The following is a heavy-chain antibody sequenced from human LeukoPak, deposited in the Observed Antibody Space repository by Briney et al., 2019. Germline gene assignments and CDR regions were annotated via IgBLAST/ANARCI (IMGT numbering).Heavy chain of an antibody. Sequence: VRSLKLACAASGFTFSHYGMHWVRQAPGKGLKWVAVIWHDGSKNYYADSVKGRFTISRDNSKNTLYLQMNSLRPEDTAVYYCAKDRTYDYGTYDAFDIWGPGTMVTVSS. CDR2: IWHDGSKN. J-gene: IGHJ3*02. CDR3: AKDRTYDYGTYDAFDI. V-gene: IGHV3-33*06. D-gene: IGHD4-17*01. CDR1: GFTFSHYG.